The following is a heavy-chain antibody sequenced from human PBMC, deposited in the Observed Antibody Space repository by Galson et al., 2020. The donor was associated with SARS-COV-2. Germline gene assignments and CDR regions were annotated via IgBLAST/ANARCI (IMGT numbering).Heavy chain of an antibody. V-gene: IGHV2-70*01. J-gene: IGHJ4*02. CDR2: IDWDDDK. Sequence: SGPTLVKPTQTLTLTCTFSGFSLTTRPMCVSWIRQSPGKALEWLALIDWDDDKYYNTSLKTRLTISKDTSKNQVVLKMTNMDPVDTATYYCARGAFYDDSGYYSIDYWGQGTLVTVSS. CDR3: ARGAFYDDSGYYSIDY. D-gene: IGHD3-22*01. CDR1: GFSLTTRPMC.